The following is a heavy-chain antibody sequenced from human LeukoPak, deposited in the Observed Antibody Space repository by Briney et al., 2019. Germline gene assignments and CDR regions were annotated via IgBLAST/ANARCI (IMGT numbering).Heavy chain of an antibody. Sequence: SVKVSCKASGGTFSSYAISWVRQAPGQGLEWMGGIIPIFGTANYAQKFQGRVTITADGSTSTAYMELSSLRSEDTAVYYCARVPEGGLEAFDIWGQGTMVTVSS. J-gene: IGHJ3*02. CDR1: GGTFSSYA. D-gene: IGHD3-16*01. CDR2: IIPIFGTA. V-gene: IGHV1-69*13. CDR3: ARVPEGGLEAFDI.